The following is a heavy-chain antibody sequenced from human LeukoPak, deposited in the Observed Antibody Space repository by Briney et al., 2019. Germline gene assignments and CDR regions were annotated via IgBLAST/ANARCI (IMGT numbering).Heavy chain of an antibody. J-gene: IGHJ4*02. CDR1: GYTFTGYD. CDR3: ARDYYGSGSYSSDY. CDR2: INPNSGAT. Sequence: ASVKVSFKASGYTFTGYDIHWVRQAPGQGRQWMGWINPNSGATNYAQEFQGRVTMTRDTSIGTAHMELSRLRSDDTAVYYCARDYYGSGSYSSDYWGQGTLVTVSS. D-gene: IGHD3-10*01. V-gene: IGHV1-2*02.